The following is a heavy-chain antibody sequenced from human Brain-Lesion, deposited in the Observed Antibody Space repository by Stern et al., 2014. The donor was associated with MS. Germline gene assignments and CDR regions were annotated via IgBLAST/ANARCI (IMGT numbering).Heavy chain of an antibody. J-gene: IGHJ6*02. Sequence: SSGGYYWSWIRQPAGQGLEWIGRIFNSGSTSYNPSLKSRVTISIDTSKNQFSLRLNSMTAADTAVYYCARGRVVPGFQYYATDVWGQGTTVIVSS. CDR2: IFNSGST. V-gene: IGHV4-61*02. CDR3: ARGRVVPGFQYYATDV. D-gene: IGHD2-2*01. CDR1: SSGGYY.